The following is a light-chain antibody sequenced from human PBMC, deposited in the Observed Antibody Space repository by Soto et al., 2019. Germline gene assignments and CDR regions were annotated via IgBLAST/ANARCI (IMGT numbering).Light chain of an antibody. CDR2: GAS. V-gene: IGKV3-20*01. J-gene: IGKJ1*01. Sequence: ESVLTQSPGTLSLSPGERATLSCRASQSVTSTYLAWYQQKPGQAPRLLIYGASSRATGIPDRFSGSVSGTDFSLTISRLEPEDFAMYYCQQYGSSPRAFGQVTKVEIQ. CDR3: QQYGSSPRA. CDR1: QSVTSTY.